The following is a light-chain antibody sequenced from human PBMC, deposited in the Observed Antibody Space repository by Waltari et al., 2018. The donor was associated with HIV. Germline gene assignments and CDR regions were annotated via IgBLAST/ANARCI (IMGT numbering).Light chain of an antibody. CDR1: QSVSTT. CDR2: GAS. CDR3: QQYNNWPQS. Sequence: EIVMTQSPAHLSVSPGERATLSCRASQSVSTTLAWYQQKPGQAPRLLIYGASTRATGIPARFSGSGSGTEFTLTISSLQSEDFAVYYCQQYNNWPQSFGQGTTLEIK. V-gene: IGKV3-15*01. J-gene: IGKJ2*03.